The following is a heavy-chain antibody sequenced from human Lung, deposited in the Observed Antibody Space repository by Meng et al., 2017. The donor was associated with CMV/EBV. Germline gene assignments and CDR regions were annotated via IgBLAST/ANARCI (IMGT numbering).Heavy chain of an antibody. CDR2: ITGTGGNT. D-gene: IGHD3-10*01. V-gene: IGHV3-23*01. Sequence: ASGFSFNSYAMIWVRQAPGKGLEWVSAITGTGGNTYYADYVTGRFTISRDNSKNTLYLQMNSLRAEDTAVYYCAKVYGSGSYRNDYWGQGTLVTVSS. CDR3: AKVYGSGSYRNDY. J-gene: IGHJ4*02. CDR1: GFSFNSYA.